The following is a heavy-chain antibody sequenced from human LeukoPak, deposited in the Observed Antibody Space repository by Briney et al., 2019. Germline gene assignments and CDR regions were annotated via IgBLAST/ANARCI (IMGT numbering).Heavy chain of an antibody. CDR2: IYTSGST. V-gene: IGHV4-4*07. Sequence: SETLSLTCTVSGGSISGYYWSWIRQPAGKGLEWIGRIYTSGSTNYNPSLKSRVTMSVDTSKNQFSLKLSSVTAADTAVYYCARDLVIKQQLGKPVDSSGYHYYYGMDVWGQGTTVTVSS. CDR3: ARDLVIKQQLGKPVDSSGYHYYYGMDV. D-gene: IGHD3-22*01. J-gene: IGHJ6*02. CDR1: GGSISGYY.